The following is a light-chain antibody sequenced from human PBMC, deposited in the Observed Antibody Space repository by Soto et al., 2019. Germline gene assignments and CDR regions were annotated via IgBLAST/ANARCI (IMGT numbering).Light chain of an antibody. CDR2: GAS. CDR1: QSVGDTF. CDR3: QQYGSSGT. V-gene: IGKV3-20*01. Sequence: EIVWTQSPGTLSLSPGEKATLSWRASQSVGDTFLSWYQQKPGLAPRLRIYGASSRATGIPDRLSGSGSGTDFTLTISRMEPEDFAVYYCQQYGSSGTFGQGTKVDIK. J-gene: IGKJ1*01.